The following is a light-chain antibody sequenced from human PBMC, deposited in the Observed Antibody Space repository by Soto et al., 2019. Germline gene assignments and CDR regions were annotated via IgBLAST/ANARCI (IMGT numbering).Light chain of an antibody. CDR2: GAS. V-gene: IGKV3-15*01. J-gene: IGKJ1*01. Sequence: EIVLTQSPAPLSVSPGERVTLTCRASQSVDINLAWYQQKPGQAPRLLIYGASTRATDMSGTFSGRGSGTEFTLTISNLRPEDFAVYYCQQYRHWPRTFGQGTKVEIK. CDR3: QQYRHWPRT. CDR1: QSVDIN.